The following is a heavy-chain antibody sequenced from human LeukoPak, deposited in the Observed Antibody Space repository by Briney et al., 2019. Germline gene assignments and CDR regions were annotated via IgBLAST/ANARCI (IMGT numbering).Heavy chain of an antibody. Sequence: PSETLSLTCTVSGGSISSYYWSWIRQPPGKGLEWIGYIYYSGSTNYNPSLKSRVTISVDTSKNQFSLKLSSVTAADTAVYYCARSANSHHTYYYGSGSYRTYYFDYWGQGTLVTVSS. V-gene: IGHV4-59*01. J-gene: IGHJ4*02. CDR1: GGSISSYY. D-gene: IGHD3-10*01. CDR2: IYYSGST. CDR3: ARSANSHHTYYYGSGSYRTYYFDY.